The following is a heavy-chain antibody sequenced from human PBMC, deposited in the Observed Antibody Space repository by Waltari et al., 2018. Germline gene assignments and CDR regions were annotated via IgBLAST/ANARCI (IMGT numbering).Heavy chain of an antibody. D-gene: IGHD6-6*01. CDR2: IYYSGST. J-gene: IGHJ4*02. CDR3: AGAGIEYSSSWFDY. Sequence: QVQLQESGPGLVKPSETLSLTCTVSGGSISSYYWSWIRQPPGKGLEWIGYIYYSGSTNYNPSRKGRVTISVDTSKSHVSLKRSSVTAADTAVYYCAGAGIEYSSSWFDYWGQGTLVTVSS. CDR1: GGSISSYY. V-gene: IGHV4-59*01.